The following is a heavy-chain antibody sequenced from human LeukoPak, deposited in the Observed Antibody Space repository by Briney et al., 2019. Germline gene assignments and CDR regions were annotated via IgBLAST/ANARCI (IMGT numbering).Heavy chain of an antibody. D-gene: IGHD5-24*01. CDR3: AREGRNGYNEGYFDY. V-gene: IGHV1-2*02. CDR1: GYTFTGYY. CDR2: INPNSGGT. Sequence: APVTVSCKASGYTFTGYYMHWVRQAPGQGLDWMGWINPNSGGTKYAQNFQGRATLTTDTSINTAYMELSSLRSDDTAVYYCAREGRNGYNEGYFDYWGQGTLVTVSS. J-gene: IGHJ4*02.